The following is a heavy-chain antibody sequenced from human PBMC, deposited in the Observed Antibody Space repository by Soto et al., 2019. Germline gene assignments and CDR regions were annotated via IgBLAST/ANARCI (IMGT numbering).Heavy chain of an antibody. CDR3: SQSSPPADAFDL. V-gene: IGHV3-23*01. J-gene: IGHJ3*01. Sequence: EVQLLESGGGLVQPGGSLRLSCAASGITFINYAMSWVRQAPGKGLEWVATISGSGDITYHADSVKGRFTISRDNSKKTLYLQMDSLRAEDSAVFYCSQSSPPADAFDLWGQGTVVTVSS. CDR2: ISGSGDIT. CDR1: GITFINYA. D-gene: IGHD1-26*01.